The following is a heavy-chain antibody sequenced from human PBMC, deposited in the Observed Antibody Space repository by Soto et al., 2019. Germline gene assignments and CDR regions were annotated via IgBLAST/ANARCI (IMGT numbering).Heavy chain of an antibody. J-gene: IGHJ4*02. V-gene: IGHV3-7*01. D-gene: IGHD3-16*01. CDR3: VRDVGFDYVN. CDR2: IKQDESEK. Sequence: PAGSLRLSCKGCGLSFRSYGMSWVRQAPGKGLEWVAGIKQDESEKYYVDSVKGRFTISRDNVDDSVFLHMNSLSAEDTAVYFCVRDVGFDYVNWGQGTLVTVSS. CDR1: GLSFRSYG.